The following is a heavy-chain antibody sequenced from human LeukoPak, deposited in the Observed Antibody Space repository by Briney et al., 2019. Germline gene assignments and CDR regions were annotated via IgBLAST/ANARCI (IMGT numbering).Heavy chain of an antibody. Sequence: GGSLRLSCAASGFTLSSYAMSWVRQAPGKGLEWVSAISGSGGSTYYADSVKGRFTSSRDNSKNTLYLQMNSLRAEDTAVYYCAKSHDYYDTSDYYYVPPDAFDIWGQGTMVTVSS. CDR2: ISGSGGST. CDR3: AKSHDYYDTSDYYYVPPDAFDI. D-gene: IGHD3-22*01. J-gene: IGHJ3*02. CDR1: GFTLSSYA. V-gene: IGHV3-23*01.